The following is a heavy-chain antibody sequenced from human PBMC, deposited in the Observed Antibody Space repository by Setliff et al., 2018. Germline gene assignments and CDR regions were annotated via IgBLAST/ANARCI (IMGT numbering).Heavy chain of an antibody. V-gene: IGHV3-23*01. J-gene: IGHJ4*02. CDR3: AKDSGYSGYGYFDY. CDR2: ISGSGGST. D-gene: IGHD5-12*01. Sequence: SCAASGFTFSNYAMSWVRQAPGKGLEWVSAISGSGGSTYYADSVKGRFTISRDNSKNTLYLQMNSLRAEDTAVYYCAKDSGYSGYGYFDYWGQGTLVTVSS. CDR1: GFTFSNYA.